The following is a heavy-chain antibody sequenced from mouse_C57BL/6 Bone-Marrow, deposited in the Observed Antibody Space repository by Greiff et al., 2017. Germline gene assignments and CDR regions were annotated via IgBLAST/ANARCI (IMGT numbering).Heavy chain of an antibody. CDR1: GFTFTDYY. CDR2: VYPYNGGT. Sequence: EVKLQESGPVLVKPGPSVKISCKASGFTFTDYYMHWVKQSHGKSLEWIGLVYPYNGGTSYNQKFKGKATLTVDTTSSTAYMELHSLTSEDSAVYYCARERAYYGSSPHWYFGVWGTGTTVTVSS. CDR3: ARERAYYGSSPHWYFGV. D-gene: IGHD1-1*01. V-gene: IGHV1-36*01. J-gene: IGHJ1*03.